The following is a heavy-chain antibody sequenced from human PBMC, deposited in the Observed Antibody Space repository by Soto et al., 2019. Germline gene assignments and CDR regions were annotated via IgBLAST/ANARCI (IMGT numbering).Heavy chain of an antibody. V-gene: IGHV3-23*01. CDR1: GFTFSSYA. CDR3: AKDLSGYDLSDAFDI. Sequence: GGSLSLSCAASGFTFSSYAMSWVRQAPGKGLEWVSAISGSGGSTYYADSVKGRFTISRDNSKNTLYLQMNSLRAEDTAVYYCAKDLSGYDLSDAFDIWGQGTMVTVSS. D-gene: IGHD5-12*01. J-gene: IGHJ3*02. CDR2: ISGSGGST.